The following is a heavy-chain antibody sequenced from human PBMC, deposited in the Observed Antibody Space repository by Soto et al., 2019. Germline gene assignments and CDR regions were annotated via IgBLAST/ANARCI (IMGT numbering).Heavy chain of an antibody. D-gene: IGHD6-13*01. CDR3: TTDLVHMYVFDY. CDR1: GFTFDNAW. Sequence: EVQLVESGGGLVKPGGSLRLSCAASGFTFDNAWMSWVRQAPGKGLEWVGRIKSKTDGGTADYAAPVKGRFTISRDDSINTLFMSMNSLHTEDPAVYYCTTDLVHMYVFDYWGQGGLVPVSS. CDR2: IKSKTDGGTA. J-gene: IGHJ4*02. V-gene: IGHV3-15*01.